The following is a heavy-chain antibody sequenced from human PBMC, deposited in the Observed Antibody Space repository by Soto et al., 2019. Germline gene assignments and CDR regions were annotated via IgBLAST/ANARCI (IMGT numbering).Heavy chain of an antibody. D-gene: IGHD2-2*02. J-gene: IGHJ6*02. Sequence: ASVKVSCKASGYTFTSYYMHWARQAPGQGLEWMGIINPSGGSTSYAQKFQGRVTMTRDTSTSTVYMELSSLRSEDTAVYYCARDLSSGIVVVPADIAYYYYGMDVWGQGTRVTVSS. CDR2: INPSGGST. V-gene: IGHV1-46*01. CDR1: GYTFTSYY. CDR3: ARDLSSGIVVVPADIAYYYYGMDV.